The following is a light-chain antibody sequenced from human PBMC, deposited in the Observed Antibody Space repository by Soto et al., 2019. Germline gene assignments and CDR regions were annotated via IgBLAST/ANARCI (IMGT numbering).Light chain of an antibody. CDR2: DAS. J-gene: IGKJ4*01. CDR1: QSVYSN. V-gene: IGKV3-15*01. Sequence: EIVMTQSPVTLSVSPGEGVTLSCRASQSVYSNLAWYQQKPGQAPSLLIYDASARATDIPARFSSSGSGTDFTLTVSRLQSEDFAVYYCQQYNNRPLTFGGGTKVELK. CDR3: QQYNNRPLT.